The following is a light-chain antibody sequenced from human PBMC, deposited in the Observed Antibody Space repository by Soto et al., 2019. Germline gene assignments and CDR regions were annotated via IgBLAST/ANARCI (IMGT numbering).Light chain of an antibody. Sequence: EIVLTQSPATLSLSPGERATLSCRASQRVSRYLAWYQQKPGQAPRLLIYDAANRATGIPARFSGSGSETDFTLTISSLDPEDFAVYYCQDRSTWRLTFGGGTNVEIK. CDR3: QDRSTWRLT. V-gene: IGKV3-11*01. CDR2: DAA. CDR1: QRVSRY. J-gene: IGKJ4*01.